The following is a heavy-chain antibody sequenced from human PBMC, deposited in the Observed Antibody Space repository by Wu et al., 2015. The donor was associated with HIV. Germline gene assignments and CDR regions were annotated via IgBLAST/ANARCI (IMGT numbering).Heavy chain of an antibody. CDR2: FDPENGKI. J-gene: IGHJ1*01. CDR3: TAFPRDIWSTGLPY. CDR1: GYSLIKLS. D-gene: IGHD3-10*01. Sequence: HVQLEQSGAVVRKPGASVRVPCKVSGYSLIKLSIHWVRQAPGKGLEWMGGFDPENGKIIYAQRFQGRVAMTEDRSTDTAYMDVKSLRSEDTAVFYCTAFPRDIWSTGLPYWGQGTLVTVSS. V-gene: IGHV1-24*01.